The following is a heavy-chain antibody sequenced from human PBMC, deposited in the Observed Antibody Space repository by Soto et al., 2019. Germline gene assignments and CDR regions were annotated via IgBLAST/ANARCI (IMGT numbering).Heavy chain of an antibody. CDR2: ITYDGEYK. D-gene: IGHD2-21*01. V-gene: IGHV3-30*18. J-gene: IGHJ6*02. CDR3: AKDRRRYSDLGTDYGLDV. CDR1: GFTFSDYG. Sequence: QVQLVESGGGVVQPGRSLRLSCAGSGFTFSDYGIFWVRQAPGKGLEWVSLITYDGEYKDYVDSVKGRFTISRDNSKNTVYLQVSSLRVEDTAVYYCAKDRRRYSDLGTDYGLDVWGQGTTVTVSS.